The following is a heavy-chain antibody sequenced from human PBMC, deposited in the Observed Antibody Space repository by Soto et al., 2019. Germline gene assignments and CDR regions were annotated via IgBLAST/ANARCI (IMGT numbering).Heavy chain of an antibody. J-gene: IGHJ4*02. CDR1: GDSFSSGAYY. V-gene: IGHV4-31*11. CDR2: ISHSGSA. CDR3: ARDIPGRGYFDY. Sequence: PSETLSLTCAVSGDSFSSGAYYWTWIRLHPGKGLEWIGHISHSGSAYYSPSLKSRVFISLDTPKNQFSLRLSSVTAADTAVYNCARDIPGRGYFDYWGQGALVTVSS. D-gene: IGHD3-10*01.